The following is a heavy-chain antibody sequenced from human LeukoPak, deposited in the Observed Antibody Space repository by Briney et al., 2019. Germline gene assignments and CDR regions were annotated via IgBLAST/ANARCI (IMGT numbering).Heavy chain of an antibody. J-gene: IGHJ4*02. CDR2: ISAYNGNT. CDR1: GYTFTSYG. Sequence: ASVKVSCKASGYTFTSYGISWVRQAPGQGLEWMGWISAYNGNTNYAQKLQGRVTMTTDTSTSTAYMELRSLRSDDTAVYYCAGDRQTIAAADPFDYWGQGTLVTVSS. D-gene: IGHD6-13*01. CDR3: AGDRQTIAAADPFDY. V-gene: IGHV1-18*01.